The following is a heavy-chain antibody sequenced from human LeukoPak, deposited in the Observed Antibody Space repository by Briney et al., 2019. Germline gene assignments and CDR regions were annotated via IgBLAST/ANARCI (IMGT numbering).Heavy chain of an antibody. Sequence: GESLKISCKGSAYSFATYWIGWVRQMPGKGPEWMGIIYPDDSNSGYSPSFQGQVTISADKSISTAYLQWSSLKASDTAMYYCARKTGGDYNLFDYWGQGTLVTVSS. J-gene: IGHJ4*02. CDR2: IYPDDSNS. D-gene: IGHD4-17*01. V-gene: IGHV5-51*01. CDR3: ARKTGGDYNLFDY. CDR1: AYSFATYW.